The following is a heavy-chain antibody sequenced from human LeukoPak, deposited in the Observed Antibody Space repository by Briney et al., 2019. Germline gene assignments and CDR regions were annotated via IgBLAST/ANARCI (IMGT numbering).Heavy chain of an antibody. D-gene: IGHD3-9*01. CDR2: ISSSSSYI. J-gene: IGHJ4*02. CDR3: ARARDSYYDILTGYFNHYFDY. CDR1: GFTFSSYS. Sequence: PGGSLRLSCAASGFTFSSYSMNWVRQAPGKGLEWVSSISSSSSYIYYADSVKGRFTISRDNAKNSLYLQMNSLRAEDTAVYYCARARDSYYDILTGYFNHYFDYWGQGTLVTVSS. V-gene: IGHV3-21*01.